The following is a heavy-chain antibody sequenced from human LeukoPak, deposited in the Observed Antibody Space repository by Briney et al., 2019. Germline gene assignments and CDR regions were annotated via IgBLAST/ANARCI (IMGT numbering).Heavy chain of an antibody. CDR3: ARAAADNWFDP. CDR1: RFTFSSYG. J-gene: IGHJ5*02. D-gene: IGHD6-13*01. CDR2: IWYDGSNK. Sequence: GGSLRLSCAASRFTFSSYGMHWVRQAPGKGLEWVAVIWYDGSNKYYADSVKGRFTISRDNSKNTLYLQMNSLRAEDTAVYYCARAAADNWFDPWGQGTLVTVSS. V-gene: IGHV3-33*01.